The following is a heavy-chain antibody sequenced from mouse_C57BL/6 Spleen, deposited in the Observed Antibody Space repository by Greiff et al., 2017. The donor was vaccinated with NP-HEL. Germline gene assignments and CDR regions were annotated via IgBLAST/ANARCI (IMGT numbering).Heavy chain of an antibody. CDR1: GFTFSDYG. CDR3: ARQLYYGYDDGDYYAMDY. CDR2: ISSGSSTI. Sequence: EVQRVESGGGLVKPGGSLKLSCAASGFTFSDYGMHWVRQAPEKGLEWVAYISSGSSTIYYADTVKGRFTISRDNAKNTLFLQMTSLRSEDTAMYYCARQLYYGYDDGDYYAMDYWGQGTSVTVSS. J-gene: IGHJ4*01. V-gene: IGHV5-17*01. D-gene: IGHD2-2*01.